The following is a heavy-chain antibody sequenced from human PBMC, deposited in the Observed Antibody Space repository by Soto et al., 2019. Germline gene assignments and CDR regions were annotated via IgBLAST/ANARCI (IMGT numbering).Heavy chain of an antibody. V-gene: IGHV4-59*01. Sequence: NPSETLSLTCTVSGGSISSYYWSWIRQPPGKGLEWIGYIYYSGSTNYNPSLKSRVTISVDTSKNQFSLKLISVTAADTAVYYCARDLSRYYYDSSGYYYHYYYGMDVWGQGTTVTVSS. CDR3: ARDLSRYYYDSSGYYYHYYYGMDV. J-gene: IGHJ6*02. CDR1: GGSISSYY. CDR2: IYYSGST. D-gene: IGHD3-22*01.